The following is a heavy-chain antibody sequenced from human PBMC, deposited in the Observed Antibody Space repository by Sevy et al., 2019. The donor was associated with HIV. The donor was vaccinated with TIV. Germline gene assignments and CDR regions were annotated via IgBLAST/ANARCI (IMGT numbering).Heavy chain of an antibody. CDR2: ISYDGSNK. CDR1: GFTFSSYG. D-gene: IGHD2-15*01. J-gene: IGHJ4*01. V-gene: IGHV3-30*03. Sequence: GGSLRLSCAASGFTFSSYGMHWVRQAPGKGLEWVAVISYDGSNKYYADSVKGRFTISRDNSKNTLYLQMNSLRAEDTAVYYCEFRMSSGGLDYWGHGTLVTVSS. CDR3: EFRMSSGGLDY.